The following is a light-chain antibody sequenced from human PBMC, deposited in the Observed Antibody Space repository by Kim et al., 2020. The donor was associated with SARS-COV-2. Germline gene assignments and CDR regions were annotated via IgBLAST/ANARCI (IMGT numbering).Light chain of an antibody. Sequence: PGQTARITCSGDALPKQYAYWYQQKPGQALVLVIYKDSERPSGIPERFSGSSSGTTVTLTISGVQAEDEADYYCQSADSSGTLVVFGGGTQLTVL. CDR3: QSADSSGTLVV. CDR2: KDS. V-gene: IGLV3-25*03. CDR1: ALPKQY. J-gene: IGLJ2*01.